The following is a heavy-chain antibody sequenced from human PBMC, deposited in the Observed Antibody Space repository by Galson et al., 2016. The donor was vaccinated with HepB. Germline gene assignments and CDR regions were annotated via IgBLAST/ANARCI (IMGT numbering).Heavy chain of an antibody. J-gene: IGHJ4*02. D-gene: IGHD2-21*01. CDR3: ARDATRGGDFDY. CDR2: INQDANEK. Sequence: SLRLSCAASGFTFTNYWMSWVRQAPGKGLEWVARINQDANEKYYVDSVKGRFTISRDNAKNSLYLQMNSLRAEDTAVYYCARDATRGGDFDYWAQGTLVIVSS. V-gene: IGHV3-7*01. CDR1: GFTFTNYW.